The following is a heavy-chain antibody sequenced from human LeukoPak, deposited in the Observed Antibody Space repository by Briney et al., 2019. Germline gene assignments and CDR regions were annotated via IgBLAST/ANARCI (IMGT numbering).Heavy chain of an antibody. D-gene: IGHD3-10*01. Sequence: GGSLRLSCAASGFTVSSNYMSWARQAPGKGLEWVSVIYSGGSTYYADSVKGRFTISRDNSKNTLYLQMNSLRAEDTAVYYCARCPSSYGSGSYYKYFDYWGQGTLVTVSS. J-gene: IGHJ4*02. CDR3: ARCPSSYGSGSYYKYFDY. CDR1: GFTVSSNY. V-gene: IGHV3-53*01. CDR2: IYSGGST.